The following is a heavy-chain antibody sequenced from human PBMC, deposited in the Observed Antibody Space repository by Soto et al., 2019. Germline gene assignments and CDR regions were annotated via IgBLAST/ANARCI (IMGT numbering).Heavy chain of an antibody. J-gene: IGHJ4*02. V-gene: IGHV3-7*01. CDR1: GFTLSSYW. D-gene: IGHD1-26*01. Sequence: EVQLVESGGGLVQPGGSLRLSCAASGFTLSSYWMYWVRQAPGKGLEWVANIKQDGGERYYVDSVKGRFTISRDNAKNSLYLQMNSLRAEDTALYYCARDAPGGYYNYWGQGTLVTVSS. CDR3: ARDAPGGYYNY. CDR2: IKQDGGER.